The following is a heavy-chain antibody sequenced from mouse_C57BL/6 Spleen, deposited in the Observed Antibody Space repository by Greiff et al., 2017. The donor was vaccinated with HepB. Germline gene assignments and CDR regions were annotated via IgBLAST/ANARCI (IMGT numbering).Heavy chain of an antibody. V-gene: IGHV5-4*01. CDR3: ARAPGSSYAMDY. Sequence: EVQRVESGGGLVKPGGSLKLSCAASGFTFSSYAMSWVRQTPEKRLEWVATISDGGSYTYYPDNVKGRFTISRDNAKNNLYLQMSHLKSEDTAMYYCARAPGSSYAMDYWGQRTSVTVSS. D-gene: IGHD1-1*01. CDR1: GFTFSSYA. J-gene: IGHJ4*01. CDR2: ISDGGSYT.